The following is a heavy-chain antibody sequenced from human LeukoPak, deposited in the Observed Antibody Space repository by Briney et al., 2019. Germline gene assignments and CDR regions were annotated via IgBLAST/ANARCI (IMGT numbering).Heavy chain of an antibody. CDR1: GFTVSSNY. CDR3: ARGQGFWSGYHRGYYYGMDV. Sequence: GGSLRLSCAASGFTVSSNYMSWVRQAPGKGLEWVSVIYSGGSTYYADSVKGRFTISRDNSKNTLHLQMNSLRAEDTAVYYCARGQGFWSGYHRGYYYGMDVWGQGTTVTVSS. D-gene: IGHD3-3*01. CDR2: IYSGGST. V-gene: IGHV3-53*01. J-gene: IGHJ6*02.